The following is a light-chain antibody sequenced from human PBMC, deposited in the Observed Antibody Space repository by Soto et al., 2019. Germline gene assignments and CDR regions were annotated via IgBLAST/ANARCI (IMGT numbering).Light chain of an antibody. CDR2: WVS. V-gene: IGKV2-30*01. Sequence: VLNQPASVSGSPGQPASISCRSSQSLVDNDGNTYLNWFQQRPGQSPRRLIYWVSNRDSGVPGRFSGSGAGTDFTLKISRVEAEDVGVYYCMQSTHWPPTFGQGTKVDI. CDR3: MQSTHWPPT. J-gene: IGKJ1*01. CDR1: QSLVDNDGNTY.